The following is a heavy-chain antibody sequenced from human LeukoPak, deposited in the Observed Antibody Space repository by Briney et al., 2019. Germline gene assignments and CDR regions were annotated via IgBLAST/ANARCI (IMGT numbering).Heavy chain of an antibody. Sequence: SETLSLTCTVSGGSISSSSYYWGWIRQPPGKGLEWIGSIYYSGSTYYNPSLKNRVTISVDTSKNQFSLKLSSVTAADTAVYYCARSTVTTRYFDYWGQGTLVTVSS. CDR1: GGSISSSSYY. J-gene: IGHJ4*02. CDR3: ARSTVTTRYFDY. V-gene: IGHV4-39*01. CDR2: IYYSGST. D-gene: IGHD4-17*01.